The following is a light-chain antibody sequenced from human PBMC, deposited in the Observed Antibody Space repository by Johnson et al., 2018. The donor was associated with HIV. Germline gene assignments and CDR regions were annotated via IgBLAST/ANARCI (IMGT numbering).Light chain of an antibody. CDR3: GTWDSSLSAHYV. CDR1: SSNIGNNY. CDR2: ENN. V-gene: IGLV1-51*02. J-gene: IGLJ1*01. Sequence: HSVLTQPPSVSAAPGQKVTISCSGSSSNIGNNYVSWYQQLPGTAPKLLIYENNKRPSGIPDRFSGSKSGTSATLGITGLQTGDEADYYCGTWDSSLSAHYVFGTGTEVTVL.